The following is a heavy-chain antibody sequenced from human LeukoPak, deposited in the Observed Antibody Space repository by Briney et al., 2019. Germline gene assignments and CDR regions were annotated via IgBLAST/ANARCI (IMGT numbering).Heavy chain of an antibody. J-gene: IGHJ4*02. CDR2: IIPIFGTA. D-gene: IGHD4-17*01. CDR3: ASPADDYGDYRQAYYFDY. V-gene: IGHV1-69*06. Sequence: SVKLSCKASGGTFSSYAISWVRQAPGQGLEWMGGIIPIFGTANYAQKFQGRVTITADKSTSTAYMELSSLRSEDTAVYYCASPADDYGDYRQAYYFDYWGQGTLVTVSS. CDR1: GGTFSSYA.